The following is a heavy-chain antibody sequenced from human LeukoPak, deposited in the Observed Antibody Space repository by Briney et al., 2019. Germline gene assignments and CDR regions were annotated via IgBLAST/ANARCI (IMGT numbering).Heavy chain of an antibody. CDR3: ASGPAAIGLADY. D-gene: IGHD2-2*02. V-gene: IGHV1-18*01. CDR2: ISAYNGNT. Sequence: ASVKVSCKASGYTFTSYGISWVRQTPGQGLGWMGWISAYNGNTNYAQKLQGRVTMTTDTSTSTAYMELRSLRSDDTAVYYCASGPAAIGLADYWGQGTLVTVSS. J-gene: IGHJ4*02. CDR1: GYTFTSYG.